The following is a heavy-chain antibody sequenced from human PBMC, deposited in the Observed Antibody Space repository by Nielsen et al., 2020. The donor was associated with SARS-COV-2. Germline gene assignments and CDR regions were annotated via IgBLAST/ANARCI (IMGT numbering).Heavy chain of an antibody. D-gene: IGHD2-15*01. J-gene: IGHJ5*02. V-gene: IGHV4-39*01. CDR1: GGSISSYY. CDR3: ARIVVVVAATWFDP. Sequence: SETLSLTCTVSGGSISSYYWGWIRQPPGKGLEWIGSIYYSGSTYYNPSLKSRVTISVDTSKNQFSLKLSSVTAADTAVYYCARIVVVVAATWFDPWGQGTLVTVSS. CDR2: IYYSGST.